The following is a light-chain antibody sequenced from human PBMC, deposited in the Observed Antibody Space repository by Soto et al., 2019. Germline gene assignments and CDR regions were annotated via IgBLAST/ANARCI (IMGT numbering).Light chain of an antibody. J-gene: IGLJ3*02. CDR1: SSNIGAGYD. CDR3: QSYDSSLSGWV. CDR2: GNS. V-gene: IGLV1-40*01. Sequence: QLVLTQPPSVSGAPGQRVTISCTGSSSNIGAGYDVHWYQQLRGTAPKLLIYGNSNRPSGVPDRFSGSKSGTSASLAITGLQAEDEADYYCQSYDSSLSGWVFGGGTKLTVL.